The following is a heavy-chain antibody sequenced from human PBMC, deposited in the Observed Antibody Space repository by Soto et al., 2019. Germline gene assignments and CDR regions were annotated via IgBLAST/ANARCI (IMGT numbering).Heavy chain of an antibody. D-gene: IGHD3-22*01. V-gene: IGHV4-39*01. CDR1: GGSITTSAHY. CDR2: IYYTEDT. J-gene: IGHJ4*02. CDR3: AKLFYYGGSGFYYGDKSFYFDY. Sequence: SETLSLTCSVSGGSITTSAHYWAWVRQPPGRGLEWIATIYYTEDTYYNPSLKSRAAISVDTSKSQFSLRLNSVTAADTAVYYCAKLFYYGGSGFYYGDKSFYFDYWAQGTLVTVSS.